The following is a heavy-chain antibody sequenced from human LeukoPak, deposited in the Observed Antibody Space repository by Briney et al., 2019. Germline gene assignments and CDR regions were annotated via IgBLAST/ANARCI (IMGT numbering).Heavy chain of an antibody. CDR3: TRDPRGSYGPDAFDI. J-gene: IGHJ3*02. D-gene: IGHD1-26*01. CDR1: GFTFGDYA. CDR2: IRSKAYGGTT. Sequence: GGSLRLSCTASGFTFGDYAMSWVRRAPGKGLEWVGFIRSKAYGGTTEYAASVKGRFTISRDDSKSIAYLQMNSLRTEDTAVYYCTRDPRGSYGPDAFDIWGQGTMVTVSS. V-gene: IGHV3-49*04.